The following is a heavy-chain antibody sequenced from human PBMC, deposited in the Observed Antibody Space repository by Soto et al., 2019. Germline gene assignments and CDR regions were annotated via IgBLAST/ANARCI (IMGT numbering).Heavy chain of an antibody. CDR3: ARQGHNYGYVWVPGA. D-gene: IGHD3-16*01. Sequence: SETLSLTCTVSGGSISSRSFYWGWIRQPPGKGLEWIGSMSYGGKTYYNPSLESRLNMSVDTSKNQFSVKLTSVTAADTAVYYCARQGHNYGYVWVPGAWGRGTTVTVSS. CDR2: MSYGGKT. J-gene: IGHJ6*02. CDR1: GGSISSRSFY. V-gene: IGHV4-39*01.